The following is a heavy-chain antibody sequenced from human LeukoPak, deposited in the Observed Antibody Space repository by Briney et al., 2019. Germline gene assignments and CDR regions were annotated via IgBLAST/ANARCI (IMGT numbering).Heavy chain of an antibody. Sequence: ASVKVSCRASGYTFTSYDINWVRQATGQGLEWMGWMDPNSGNTGYAQKFRGRVTMTRNTSITTAYMELSSLRSEDTAVYYCARGPPYYYDSSGYLNYWGQGTLVTVSS. CDR3: ARGPPYYYDSSGYLNY. D-gene: IGHD3-22*01. CDR2: MDPNSGNT. J-gene: IGHJ4*02. V-gene: IGHV1-8*01. CDR1: GYTFTSYD.